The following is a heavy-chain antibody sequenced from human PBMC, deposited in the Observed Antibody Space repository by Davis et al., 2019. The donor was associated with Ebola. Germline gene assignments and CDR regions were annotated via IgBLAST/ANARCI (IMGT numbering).Heavy chain of an antibody. J-gene: IGHJ4*02. Sequence: MPGGSLRLSCTVSGGSIISSSSYWGWIRQPPRKGLEWIGSIYYSGITYYNPSLKSRVTISVDTSKNQFSLKLSSVTAADTAVYYCARSTEEFITVYYFDHWGRGTLVTVSS. CDR3: ARSTEEFITVYYFDH. CDR1: GGSIISSSSY. CDR2: IYYSGIT. V-gene: IGHV4-39*01. D-gene: IGHD3-22*01.